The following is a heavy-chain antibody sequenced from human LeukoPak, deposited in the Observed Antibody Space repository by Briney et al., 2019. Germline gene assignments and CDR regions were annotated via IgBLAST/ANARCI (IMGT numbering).Heavy chain of an antibody. CDR2: ITTGDGNT. V-gene: IGHV3-23*01. Sequence: GGSLRLSCTASGFTFSSYTMTWVRQAPGKGLKWVSTITTGDGNTYYADSVKGRFTVSINDSKNTLYLQMNSLRAEDTAVYYCAKDGGLWVSAHWGDSWGRGTLVTVSS. J-gene: IGHJ4*02. CDR1: GFTFSSYT. CDR3: AKDGGLWVSAHWGDS. D-gene: IGHD7-27*01.